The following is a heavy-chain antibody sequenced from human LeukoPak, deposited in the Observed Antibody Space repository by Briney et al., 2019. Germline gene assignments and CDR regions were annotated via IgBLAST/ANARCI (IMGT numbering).Heavy chain of an antibody. D-gene: IGHD1-26*01. CDR1: GFAFNSQT. J-gene: IGHJ4*02. Sequence: GGSLRLSCAASGFAFNSQTMSWVRQAPGKGLEWVSAISGSGGSTYYADSVKGRFTISRDNSKNTLYLQMNSLRAEDTAVYYCAKDNSGSYYDYFDYWGQGTLVTVSS. V-gene: IGHV3-23*01. CDR3: AKDNSGSYYDYFDY. CDR2: ISGSGGST.